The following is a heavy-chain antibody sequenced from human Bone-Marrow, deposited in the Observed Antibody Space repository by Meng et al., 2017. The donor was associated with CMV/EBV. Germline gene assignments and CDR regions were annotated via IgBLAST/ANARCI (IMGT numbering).Heavy chain of an antibody. CDR3: ARGRENLPDCSSTSCYRVGYYGMDV. V-gene: IGHV4-34*01. CDR1: GGSFSGYY. J-gene: IGHJ6*02. Sequence: GSLRLSCAVYGGSFSGYYWSWIRQPPGKGLEWIGEINHSGSTNYNPSLKSRVTISVDTSKNQFSLKLSSVTAADTAVYYCARGRENLPDCSSTSCYRVGYYGMDVWGQGTTVTASS. D-gene: IGHD2-2*02. CDR2: INHSGST.